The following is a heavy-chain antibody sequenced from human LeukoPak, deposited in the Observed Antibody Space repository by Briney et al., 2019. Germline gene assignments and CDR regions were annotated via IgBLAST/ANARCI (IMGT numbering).Heavy chain of an antibody. V-gene: IGHV3-66*01. CDR1: GLTVSRNY. CDR2: IYSGGST. CDR3: ARDLFGSYNPSYGMDV. D-gene: IGHD3-3*01. Sequence: GGSVSLLCAASGLTVSRNYMSWARHAPGEGLEWVSVIYSGGSTYYADSVKGRFTISRDNSKNTMYLQMNNLRAEDTAVYYCARDLFGSYNPSYGMDVWGQGTTVTVSS. J-gene: IGHJ6*02.